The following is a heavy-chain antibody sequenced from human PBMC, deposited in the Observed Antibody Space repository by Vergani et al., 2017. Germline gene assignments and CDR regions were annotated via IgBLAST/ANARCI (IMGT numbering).Heavy chain of an antibody. J-gene: IGHJ3*02. D-gene: IGHD3-16*01. CDR2: IRSADTNT. CDR1: GFTFSSSS. Sequence: EVQLVESGGGLVQPGGSLRLSCAASGFTFSSSSMHWVRQAPGKGLEWVSAIRSADTNTYYADSVEGRFAISRDNAKTSLYLQMNSLRVEDTAVYYCARDGVPDAFDIWGQGTMVTVSS. V-gene: IGHV3-48*01. CDR3: ARDGVPDAFDI.